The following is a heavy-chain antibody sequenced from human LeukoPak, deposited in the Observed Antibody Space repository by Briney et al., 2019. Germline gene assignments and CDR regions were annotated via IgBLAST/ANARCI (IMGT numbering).Heavy chain of an antibody. Sequence: PGRSLRLSCAAAGFTFSNYGMHWVRQAPGKGLEWVAVIWYDGSNKYYADSVKGRFTISRDNSKNTLYLQMNSLRAEDTAVYYCARDPSSSWLDYWGQGTLVTVSS. V-gene: IGHV3-33*01. CDR3: ARDPSSSWLDY. D-gene: IGHD6-13*01. J-gene: IGHJ4*02. CDR1: GFTFSNYG. CDR2: IWYDGSNK.